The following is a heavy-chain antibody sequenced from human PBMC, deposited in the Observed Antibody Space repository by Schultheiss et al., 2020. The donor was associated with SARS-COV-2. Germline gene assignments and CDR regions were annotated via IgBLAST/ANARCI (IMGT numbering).Heavy chain of an antibody. CDR2: ISGSGGST. Sequence: GESLKISCAASGFTFSNYAMTWVRQAPGKGLEWVSAISGSGGSTYYADSVKGRFTISRDNSKNTLYLQMNSLRAEDTAVYYCAKDDYSSGLRYFDYWGQGTLVTVSS. CDR1: GFTFSNYA. J-gene: IGHJ4*02. CDR3: AKDDYSSGLRYFDY. D-gene: IGHD6-19*01. V-gene: IGHV3-23*01.